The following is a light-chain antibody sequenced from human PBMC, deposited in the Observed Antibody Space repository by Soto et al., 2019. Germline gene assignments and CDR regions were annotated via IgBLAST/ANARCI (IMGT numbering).Light chain of an antibody. CDR3: SSYAGSNNLYV. CDR1: SSDVGGYTY. CDR2: DVS. Sequence: QSVLTQPASVSGSPGQSITISCAGTSSDVGGYTYVSWYQQHPGKAPKLMIYDVSKRPSGVPDRFSGSKSGNTASLTVSGLQAEDEADYYCSSYAGSNNLYVFGTGTKVTVL. V-gene: IGLV2-8*01. J-gene: IGLJ1*01.